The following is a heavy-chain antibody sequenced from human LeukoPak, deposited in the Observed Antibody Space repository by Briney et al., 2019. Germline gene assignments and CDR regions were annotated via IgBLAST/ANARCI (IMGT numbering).Heavy chain of an antibody. Sequence: GGSLRLSCAASGFTFSSYSMNWVRQAPGKGLEWVSAISGSGGSTYYADSVKGRFTISRDNSKNTLYLQMNSLRAEDTAVYYCAKAGEYSSSSEVDYWGQGTLVTVSS. J-gene: IGHJ4*02. D-gene: IGHD6-6*01. CDR2: ISGSGGST. V-gene: IGHV3-23*01. CDR3: AKAGEYSSSSEVDY. CDR1: GFTFSSYS.